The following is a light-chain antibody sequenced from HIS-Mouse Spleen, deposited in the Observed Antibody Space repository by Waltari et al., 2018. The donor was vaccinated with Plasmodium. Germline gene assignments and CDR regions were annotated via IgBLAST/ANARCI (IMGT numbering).Light chain of an antibody. V-gene: IGKV3-20*01. J-gene: IGKJ2*01. CDR2: GAS. CDR1: QSVSSSY. Sequence: ALTQSPGTLSMSHGARATLSCRASQSVSSSYLAWYQQKPGQAPRLLIYGASSRATGIPDRFSGSGSGTDFTLTISRLEPEDFAVYYCQQYGSSPYTFGQGTKLEIK. CDR3: QQYGSSPYT.